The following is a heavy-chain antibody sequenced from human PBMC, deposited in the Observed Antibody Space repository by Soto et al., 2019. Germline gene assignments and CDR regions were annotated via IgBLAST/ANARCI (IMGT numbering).Heavy chain of an antibody. Sequence: GASVKVSCKSSGYTFTGYYMHWVRQAPGQGLEWMGRINPNSGGTNYAQKFQGWVTMTRDTSISTAYMELSRLRSDDTAVYYCAREAEEQDYYYYGMDVWGQGTTVTAP. D-gene: IGHD2-15*01. CDR3: AREAEEQDYYYYGMDV. J-gene: IGHJ6*02. V-gene: IGHV1-2*04. CDR1: GYTFTGYY. CDR2: INPNSGGT.